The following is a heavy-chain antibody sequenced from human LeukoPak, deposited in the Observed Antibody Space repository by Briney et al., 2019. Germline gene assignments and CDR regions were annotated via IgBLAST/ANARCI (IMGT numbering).Heavy chain of an antibody. D-gene: IGHD4-17*01. CDR1: GGSISSSSYY. J-gene: IGHJ5*02. CDR2: IYYSGST. Sequence: SETLSLTCTVSGGSISSSSYYWGWIRQPPGKGLEWIGSIYYSGSTYYNPSLKSRVTISVDTSKNQFSLKLSSVTAADTAVHYCARHDYGDYIYNWFDPWGQGTLVTVSS. CDR3: ARHDYGDYIYNWFDP. V-gene: IGHV4-39*01.